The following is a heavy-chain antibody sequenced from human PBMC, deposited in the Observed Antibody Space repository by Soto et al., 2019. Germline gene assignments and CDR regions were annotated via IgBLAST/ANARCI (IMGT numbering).Heavy chain of an antibody. CDR2: IYYSVRT. J-gene: IGHJ4*02. Sequence: SETLSLTCTLSGSSISNTSYYWGWIRQDAGKGLEWMGYIYYSVRTNYNPSLKSRVTISVDTSKNQFSLKVSSVTAADTAVYYCASYSSGWYDVIYWGQGTLVTVSS. CDR3: ASYSSGWYDVIY. D-gene: IGHD6-19*01. CDR1: GSSISNTSYY. V-gene: IGHV4-61*05.